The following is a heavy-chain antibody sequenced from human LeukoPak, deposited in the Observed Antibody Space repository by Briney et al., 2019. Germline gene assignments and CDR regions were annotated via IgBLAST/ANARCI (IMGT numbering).Heavy chain of an antibody. Sequence: GASVKVSCKASGYTFTSYDINWVRQAPGQGLEWMGIINPSGGSTSYAQKFQGRVTMTRGTSISTAYMELSRLRSDDTAVYYCARVPYSGSYYGDFDYWGQGTLVTVSS. CDR1: GYTFTSYD. D-gene: IGHD1-26*01. J-gene: IGHJ4*02. CDR3: ARVPYSGSYYGDFDY. V-gene: IGHV1-46*01. CDR2: INPSGGST.